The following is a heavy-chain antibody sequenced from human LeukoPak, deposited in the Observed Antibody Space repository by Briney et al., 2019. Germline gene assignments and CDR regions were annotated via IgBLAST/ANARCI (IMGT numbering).Heavy chain of an antibody. CDR1: GGSISSSSYY. J-gene: IGHJ6*02. D-gene: IGHD6-13*01. Sequence: PSETLPLTCTVSGGSISSSSYYWGWIRQPPGKGLEWIGSIYYSGRTHYNPSLKSRVTISVDTSKNQFSLKLSSVTAADTAVYYCARTYSNSWYYYYGMDVWGQGTTVTVSS. CDR3: ARTYSNSWYYYYGMDV. CDR2: IYYSGRT. V-gene: IGHV4-39*01.